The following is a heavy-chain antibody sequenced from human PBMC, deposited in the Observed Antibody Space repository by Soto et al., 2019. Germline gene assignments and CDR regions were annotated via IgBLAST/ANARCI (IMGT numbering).Heavy chain of an antibody. CDR3: ARAHQVETPLDWLFENNCFDT. D-gene: IGHD3-3*01. J-gene: IGHJ5*02. Sequence: ASVKVSCKASGYTFTSYGISWVRQAPGQGLEWMGWISAYNGNTNYAQKLRGRVAMTTDTSTSTAYMELRSLRSDDTAVYYCARAHQVETPLDWLFENNCFDTWGQGTLVTVSS. V-gene: IGHV1-18*01. CDR2: ISAYNGNT. CDR1: GYTFTSYG.